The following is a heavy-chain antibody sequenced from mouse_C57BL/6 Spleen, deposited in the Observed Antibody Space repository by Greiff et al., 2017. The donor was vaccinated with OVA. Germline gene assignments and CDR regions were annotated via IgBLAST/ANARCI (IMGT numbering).Heavy chain of an antibody. J-gene: IGHJ4*01. CDR3: ARRGPYYYAMDY. V-gene: IGHV5-6*01. Sequence: VQLKESGGDLVKPGGSLKLSCAASGFTFSSYGMSWVRQTPDKRLEWVATISSGGSYTYYPDSVKGRFTISRDNAKNTLYLQMSSLKSEDTAMYYCARRGPYYYAMDYWGQGTSVTVSS. CDR2: ISSGGSYT. CDR1: GFTFSSYG. D-gene: IGHD1-1*02.